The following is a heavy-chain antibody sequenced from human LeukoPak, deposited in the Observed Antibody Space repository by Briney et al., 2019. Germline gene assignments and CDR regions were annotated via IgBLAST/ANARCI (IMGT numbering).Heavy chain of an antibody. CDR3: ARGADSGYSSDN. V-gene: IGHV3-48*03. J-gene: IGHJ4*02. CDR1: GFTLSSYE. Sequence: GGSLRLSCAASGFTLSSYEMNWVRQAPGKGLEWVSYISSSGSTIYYADSVKGRFTISRDNAKNSLYLQMNSLRAEDTAVYYCARGADSGYSSDNWGQGTLVSVSS. D-gene: IGHD3-9*01. CDR2: ISSSGSTI.